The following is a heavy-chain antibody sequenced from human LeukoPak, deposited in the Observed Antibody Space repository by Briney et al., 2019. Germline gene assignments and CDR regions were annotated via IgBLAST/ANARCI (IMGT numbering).Heavy chain of an antibody. CDR2: VSSSSSTI. D-gene: IGHD2-2*02. CDR3: ARAHRICSSTSCYTPYAFDV. CDR1: GFTFSSYS. J-gene: IGHJ3*01. V-gene: IGHV3-48*01. Sequence: GGSLRLSCATSGFTFSSYSMNWVRQAPGKGLEWVSYVSSSSSTIYYADSVKGRFTISRDNAKNSLFLQMSSLRAEDTALYYCARAHRICSSTSCYTPYAFDVWGQGTMVTVSS.